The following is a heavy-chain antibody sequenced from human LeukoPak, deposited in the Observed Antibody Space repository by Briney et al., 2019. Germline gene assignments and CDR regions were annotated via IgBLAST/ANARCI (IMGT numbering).Heavy chain of an antibody. J-gene: IGHJ6*03. CDR1: GYSISSGYY. Sequence: PSETLSLTCTVSGYSISSGYYWGWIRQPPGKGLEWIGSIDHSGSTYQNPSLKSRVTISADTSKNQFSLKLSSVTAADTAVYYCARGYSSGWYGFDYYYYMDVWGKGTTVTVSS. CDR2: IDHSGST. V-gene: IGHV4-38-2*02. CDR3: ARGYSSGWYGFDYYYYMDV. D-gene: IGHD6-19*01.